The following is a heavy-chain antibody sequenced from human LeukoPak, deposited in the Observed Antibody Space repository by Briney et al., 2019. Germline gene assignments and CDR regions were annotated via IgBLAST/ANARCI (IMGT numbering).Heavy chain of an antibody. CDR1: GYTFTSYF. D-gene: IGHD3-22*01. CDR3: ASSSYYDSSLGY. Sequence: SVKVSCKASGYTFTSYFVHWVRQAPGQGLEWMGGIIPIFGTANYAQKFQGRVTITTQESTSTAYMELSSLRSEDTAVYYCASSSYYDSSLGYWGQGTLVTVSS. V-gene: IGHV1-69*05. J-gene: IGHJ4*02. CDR2: IIPIFGTA.